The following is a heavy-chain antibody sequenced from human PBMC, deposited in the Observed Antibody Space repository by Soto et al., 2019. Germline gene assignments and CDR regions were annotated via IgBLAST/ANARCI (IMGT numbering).Heavy chain of an antibody. CDR2: IYPGDSDT. CDR3: ARAYYYDSSGDTMGAFDI. CDR1: GYSFTNYW. D-gene: IGHD3-22*01. Sequence: PGESLKISCKGSGYSFTNYWIGWVRQMPGKGLEWMGIIYPGDSDTRYSPSFQGQVTISADKSISTAYLQWSSLKASDTAMYYCARAYYYDSSGDTMGAFDIWGQGTMVTV. V-gene: IGHV5-51*01. J-gene: IGHJ3*02.